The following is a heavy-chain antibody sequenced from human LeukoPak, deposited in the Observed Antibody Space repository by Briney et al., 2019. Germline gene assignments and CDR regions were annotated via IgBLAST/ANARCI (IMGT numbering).Heavy chain of an antibody. J-gene: IGHJ4*02. D-gene: IGHD2-8*01. CDR1: GCSISSYY. CDR2: IYYSGST. Sequence: SETLSLTCTVSGCSISSYYWSWIRQPPGKGLEWIGYIYYSGSTNYNPSLKSRVTISVDTSKNQFSLKLSSVTAADTAVYYCARGYCTNAVCSLGPTQAWGQGTLVTVSS. CDR3: ARGYCTNAVCSLGPTQA. V-gene: IGHV4-59*12.